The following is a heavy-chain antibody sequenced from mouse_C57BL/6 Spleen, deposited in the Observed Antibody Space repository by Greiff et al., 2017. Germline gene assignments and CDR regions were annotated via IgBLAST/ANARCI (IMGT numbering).Heavy chain of an antibody. J-gene: IGHJ2*01. D-gene: IGHD1-1*01. Sequence: VKLMESGGDLVKPGGSLKLSCAASGFTFSSYGLSWVRQTPDKRLEWVATISSGGSYTYYPDSVQGRFTISRDNAKNTLYLQMSSLKSEDTAMYYCARQGYYYGSSQYYFDYWGQGTTRTVSS. CDR2: ISSGGSYT. CDR3: ARQGYYYGSSQYYFDY. CDR1: GFTFSSYG. V-gene: IGHV5-6*01.